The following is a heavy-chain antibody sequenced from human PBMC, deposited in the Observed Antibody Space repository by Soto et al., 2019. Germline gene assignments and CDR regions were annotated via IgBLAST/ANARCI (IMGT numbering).Heavy chain of an antibody. CDR2: IYYSGST. CDR3: ASSNIAAAGFYYYGMDV. CDR1: GGSISSYY. J-gene: IGHJ6*02. D-gene: IGHD6-13*01. V-gene: IGHV4-59*01. Sequence: SETLSLTCTVSGGSISSYYWGWIRQPPGKGLEWIGYIYYSGSTNYNPSLKSRVTIPVDTSKNQFSLKLSSVTAADTAVYYCASSNIAAAGFYYYGMDVWGRGTTVTSP.